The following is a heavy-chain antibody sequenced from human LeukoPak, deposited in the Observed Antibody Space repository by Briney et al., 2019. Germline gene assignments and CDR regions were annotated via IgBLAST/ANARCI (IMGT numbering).Heavy chain of an antibody. CDR3: ARTVAGSSSWHSFDY. D-gene: IGHD6-13*01. V-gene: IGHV1-2*02. Sequence: ASVKVSCKASGYTFTGYYMHWVRQAPGQGLEWMGWINPNSGGTNYAQKFQGRVTMTRDTSISTAYMELSRLRSDDTAVYHCARTVAGSSSWHSFDYWGQGTLVTVSS. CDR2: INPNSGGT. CDR1: GYTFTGYY. J-gene: IGHJ4*02.